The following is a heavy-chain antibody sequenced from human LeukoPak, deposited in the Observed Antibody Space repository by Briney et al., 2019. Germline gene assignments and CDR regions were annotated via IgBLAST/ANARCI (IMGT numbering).Heavy chain of an antibody. D-gene: IGHD5-18*01. Sequence: KPGGSLRLSCAASGFTFSTYFMNWVRQAPGKGLEWLSSICGSSNYIYYADSLKGRFTISRDNAKSSLYLQMNSLRAEDTAVYYCARRASTERGHSYGLDYWGQGTLVTVSS. CDR1: GFTFSTYF. J-gene: IGHJ4*02. CDR2: ICGSSNYI. CDR3: ARRASTERGHSYGLDY. V-gene: IGHV3-21*01.